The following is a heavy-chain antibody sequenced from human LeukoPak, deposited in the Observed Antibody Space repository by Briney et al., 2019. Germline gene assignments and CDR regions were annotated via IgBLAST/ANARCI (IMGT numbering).Heavy chain of an antibody. CDR2: ISGSGVSM. J-gene: IGHJ4*02. CDR1: RFTFGAYA. CDR3: AKGDAHGDYFYFDK. D-gene: IGHD4-17*01. Sequence: GGSLRLSCEASRFTFGAYAMTWVRQAPGQGLEWVSGISGSGVSMYYADSVKGRFTISRDNSRKTLFLQMRSLSPEDTAVYYCAKGDAHGDYFYFDKWVQGTLVTVSS. V-gene: IGHV3-23*01.